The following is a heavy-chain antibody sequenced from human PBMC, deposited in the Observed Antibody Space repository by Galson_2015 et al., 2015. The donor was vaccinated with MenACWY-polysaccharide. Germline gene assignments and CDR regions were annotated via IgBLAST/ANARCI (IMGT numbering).Heavy chain of an antibody. D-gene: IGHD6-13*01. V-gene: IGHV3-30*02. CDR1: GFNFGGNG. Sequence: SLRLSCAGSGFNFGGNGLRWVRQAPGKGLEWVALIRNDGRKHYPDAVKGRFTISRDNSKNTLYLQMNSLRPEDTAVYYCARNPSRLDIAAASHWGQGALVSVSS. J-gene: IGHJ4*02. CDR2: IRNDGRK. CDR3: ARNPSRLDIAAASH.